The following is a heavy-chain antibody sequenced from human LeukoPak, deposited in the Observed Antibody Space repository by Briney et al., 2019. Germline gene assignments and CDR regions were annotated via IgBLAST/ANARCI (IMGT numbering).Heavy chain of an antibody. Sequence: PSETLSLTCAVSGGSISSGGNYWSWIRQPPGNGLKWSGYIYDRGTTYYNPSLKSRVTISVDTSTNQFSLRLSSVTAADTAVYYCARDYDYVWGSYRATGYFDYWGQGTLVTVSS. J-gene: IGHJ4*02. CDR3: ARDYDYVWGSYRATGYFDY. CDR1: GGSISSGGNY. D-gene: IGHD3-16*02. CDR2: IYDRGTT. V-gene: IGHV4-30-4*07.